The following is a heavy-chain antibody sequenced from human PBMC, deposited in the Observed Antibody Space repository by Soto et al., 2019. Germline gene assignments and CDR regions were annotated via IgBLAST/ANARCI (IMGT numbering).Heavy chain of an antibody. J-gene: IGHJ4*02. D-gene: IGHD2-15*01. CDR3: AKSVVVVAATVAY. V-gene: IGHV3-23*01. CDR2: IRGSGGST. Sequence: PGKGLEWVSAIRGSGGSTYYADSVKGRFTISRDNSKNTLYLQMNSLRAEDTAVYYCAKSVVVVAATVAYWGQGTLVTVSS.